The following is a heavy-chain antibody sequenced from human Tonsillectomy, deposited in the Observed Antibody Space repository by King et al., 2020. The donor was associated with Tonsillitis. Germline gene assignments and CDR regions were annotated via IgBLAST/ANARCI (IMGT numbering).Heavy chain of an antibody. CDR1: GFTFSTYE. D-gene: IGHD2-2*01. V-gene: IGHV3-48*03. Sequence: VQLVESGGGLVQPGGSLRLSCAASGFTFSTYEMNWVRQAPGKGLEWVSYIDSSAGTIYYADSVKGRFTISRDNAKNSLHLQMDSLTAEDTAVYYCARDWDCSSTSCYRPNWFDPWGQGTLVTVSS. CDR2: IDSSAGTI. J-gene: IGHJ5*02. CDR3: ARDWDCSSTSCYRPNWFDP.